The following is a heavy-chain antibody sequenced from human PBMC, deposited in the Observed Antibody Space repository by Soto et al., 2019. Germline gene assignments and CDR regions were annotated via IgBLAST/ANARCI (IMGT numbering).Heavy chain of an antibody. J-gene: IGHJ4*02. CDR1: GGSISSGSYY. CDR3: ARRQSSSWYGL. D-gene: IGHD6-13*01. V-gene: IGHV4-39*01. CDR2: IYYSGST. Sequence: QLQLQESGPGLVKPSETLSLTCTVSGGSISSGSYYWGWIRQPPGKGLEWIGSIYYSGSTYYNPSRKSRVNISVDPSKNQSSLKLRSVTAADTAVYYCARRQSSSWYGLGGQGTLVTVSS.